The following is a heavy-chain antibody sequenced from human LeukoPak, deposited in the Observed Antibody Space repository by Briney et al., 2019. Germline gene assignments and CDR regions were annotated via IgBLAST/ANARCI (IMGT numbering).Heavy chain of an antibody. D-gene: IGHD6-19*01. Sequence: ASVKVSCKASGYTFTSYGISWVRQAPGQGLEWMGWISAYNGNTNYAQKLQGRVTMTTDTSTSTAYMELRSLRSDDTAVYYCASAPGIAVAGSHAFDIWGQGTMVTVSS. J-gene: IGHJ3*02. V-gene: IGHV1-18*01. CDR2: ISAYNGNT. CDR3: ASAPGIAVAGSHAFDI. CDR1: GYTFTSYG.